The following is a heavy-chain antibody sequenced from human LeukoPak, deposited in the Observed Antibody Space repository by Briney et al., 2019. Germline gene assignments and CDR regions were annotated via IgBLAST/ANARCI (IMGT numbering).Heavy chain of an antibody. Sequence: GESLKISCKGSGYSFTSYWIGWVRQMPGKGLEWMGIIYPGDSDTRYSPSFRGQVTISADKSISTAYLQWSSLKASDTAMYYCARRSGSSSSGTLFDYWGQGTLVTVSS. CDR2: IYPGDSDT. D-gene: IGHD6-6*01. V-gene: IGHV5-51*01. CDR3: ARRSGSSSSGTLFDY. J-gene: IGHJ4*02. CDR1: GYSFTSYW.